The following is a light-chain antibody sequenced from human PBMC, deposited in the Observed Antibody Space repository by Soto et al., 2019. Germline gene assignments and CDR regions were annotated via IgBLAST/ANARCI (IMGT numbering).Light chain of an antibody. Sequence: QSVLTQPRSVSGSPGQSVTISCTGTSSDVGGYNYVSWYQQHPGKAPKVMIYDVSKRPSGVTDRFSGSTSGNTASLTISGLQAEDEGDYYCCSYAGTYTSDFGTGTKVTVL. J-gene: IGLJ1*01. V-gene: IGLV2-11*01. CDR3: CSYAGTYTSD. CDR2: DVS. CDR1: SSDVGGYNY.